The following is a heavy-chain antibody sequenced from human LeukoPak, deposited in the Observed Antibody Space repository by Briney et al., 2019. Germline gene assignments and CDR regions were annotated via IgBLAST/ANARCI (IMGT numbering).Heavy chain of an antibody. D-gene: IGHD3-3*01. CDR3: ARAHTIFGVGDQTPYYYYYYMDV. Sequence: EASVKVSCKASGGTFSSYAISWVRQAPGQGLEWMGGIIPIFGTANYAQKFQGRVTITTDESTSTAYMELSSLRSEDTAVYYCARAHTIFGVGDQTPYYYYYYMDVWGKGTTVTVSS. J-gene: IGHJ6*03. CDR2: IIPIFGTA. V-gene: IGHV1-69*05. CDR1: GGTFSSYA.